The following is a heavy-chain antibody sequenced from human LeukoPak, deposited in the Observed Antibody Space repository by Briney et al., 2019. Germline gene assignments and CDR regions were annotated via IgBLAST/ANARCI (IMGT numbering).Heavy chain of an antibody. Sequence: GGSLRLSCTASGYTFRNFGKGLEWVSSISDNGGTIYHTDSVKGRFATSRDNSKKTLYLQMNSLRAEDTAIYYCAKDRAIRGGKGFDSWGQGTLVTVSS. CDR2: ISDNGGTI. CDR3: AKDRAIRGGKGFDS. V-gene: IGHV3-23*01. J-gene: IGHJ4*02. D-gene: IGHD3-10*01. CDR1: GYTFRNF.